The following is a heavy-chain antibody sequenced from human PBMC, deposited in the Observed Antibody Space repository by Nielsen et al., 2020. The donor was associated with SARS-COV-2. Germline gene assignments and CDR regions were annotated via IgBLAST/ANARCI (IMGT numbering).Heavy chain of an antibody. CDR2: IYYGGST. Sequence: SETLSLTCIVSGGSISSSSYYWGWIRQPPGKGLEWIGSIYYGGSTFYNSSLRSRVTISVDTSKNQFSLKLSSVTAADTAVYYCARDPAPGYWGQGTLVTVSS. CDR1: GGSISSSSYY. CDR3: ARDPAPGY. V-gene: IGHV4-39*07. J-gene: IGHJ4*02.